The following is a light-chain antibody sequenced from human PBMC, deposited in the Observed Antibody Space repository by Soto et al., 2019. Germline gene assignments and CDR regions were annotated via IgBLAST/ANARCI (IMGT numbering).Light chain of an antibody. J-gene: IGKJ5*01. V-gene: IGKV3-11*01. CDR2: DAS. CDR3: QHGRNLIT. Sequence: RDSQSVSSYLAWYQQKPGQAPRLLIYDASNRATGIPARFSGSGCGKAISLSISSLDPEHFAVYYWQHGRNLITCGQGTQLEIK. CDR1: QSVSSY.